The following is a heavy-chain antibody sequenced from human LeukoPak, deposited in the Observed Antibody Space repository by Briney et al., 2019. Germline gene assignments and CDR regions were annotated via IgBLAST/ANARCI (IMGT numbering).Heavy chain of an antibody. V-gene: IGHV4-4*02. CDR2: IYHGGST. Sequence: PSGTLSLTCAVSGGSISSSNWWSWVRPPPGKGLEWIGEIYHGGSTNFNPSLKSRVTMSVDKSKNQFSLNLSSVTAADTAVYYCARGEDHGSGTVHFDYWGQGTLVTVSS. CDR1: GGSISSSNW. J-gene: IGHJ4*02. D-gene: IGHD3-10*01. CDR3: ARGEDHGSGTVHFDY.